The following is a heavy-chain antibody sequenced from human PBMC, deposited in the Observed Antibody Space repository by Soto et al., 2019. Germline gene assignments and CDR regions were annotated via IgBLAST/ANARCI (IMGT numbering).Heavy chain of an antibody. CDR2: ISSSSSYI. CDR1: GFTFSSYS. J-gene: IGHJ4*02. D-gene: IGHD4-4*01. Sequence: EVQLVESGGGLVKPGGSLRLSCAASGFTFSSYSMNWVRQAPGKGLEWVSSISSSSSYIYYADSVKGRFTISRDNAKNSLYLQMNSLRAEDTAVYYCAREVDYSNLYFDYWGQGTLVTVSS. CDR3: AREVDYSNLYFDY. V-gene: IGHV3-21*01.